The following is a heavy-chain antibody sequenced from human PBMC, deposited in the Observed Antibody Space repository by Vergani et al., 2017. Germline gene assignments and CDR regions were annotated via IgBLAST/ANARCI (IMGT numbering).Heavy chain of an antibody. V-gene: IGHV5-51*01. Sequence: EVQLVQSGAEVKKPGESLKISCKGSGYSFTSYWIGWVRQMPGKGLEWMGIIYPGDSDTRSSPSCQGHVTIAADKSISTAYLQWSSLKASDTAMYYCARRAGPDGYYYYGMDVWGQGTTVTVSS. D-gene: IGHD6-19*01. CDR2: IYPGDSDT. J-gene: IGHJ6*02. CDR1: GYSFTSYW. CDR3: ARRAGPDGYYYYGMDV.